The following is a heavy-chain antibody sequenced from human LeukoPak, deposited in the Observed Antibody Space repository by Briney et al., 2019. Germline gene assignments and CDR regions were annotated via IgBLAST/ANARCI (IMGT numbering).Heavy chain of an antibody. CDR1: GFTVSSNY. D-gene: IGHD2-21*02. CDR3: AREEAYCGGDCSRKTNYYYYYMDV. V-gene: IGHV3-66*02. J-gene: IGHJ6*03. CDR2: IYSGGST. Sequence: GGSLRLSCAASGFTVSSNYMSWVRQAPGEGLEWVSVIYSGGSTYYADSVKGRFTISRDNSKNTLYLQMNSLRAEDTAVYYCAREEAYCGGDCSRKTNYYYYYMDVWGKGTTVTVSS.